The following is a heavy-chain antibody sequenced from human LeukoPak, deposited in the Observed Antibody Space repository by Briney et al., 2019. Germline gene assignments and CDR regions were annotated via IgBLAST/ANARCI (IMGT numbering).Heavy chain of an antibody. CDR3: ARVVVVAANAFDI. D-gene: IGHD2-15*01. CDR1: GDSISSNNW. Sequence: SETLSLTCAVSGDSISSNNWWSWVRQPPGRGLEWVGEISHGGHTNYNPSLKSRVTISLDKSKNQFSLTVTSVTAADTAVYYCARVVVVAANAFDIWGQGTMVTVSS. J-gene: IGHJ3*02. V-gene: IGHV4-4*02. CDR2: ISHGGHT.